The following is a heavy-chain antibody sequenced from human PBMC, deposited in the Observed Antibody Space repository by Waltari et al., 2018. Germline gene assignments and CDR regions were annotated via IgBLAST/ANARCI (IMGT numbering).Heavy chain of an antibody. V-gene: IGHV3-23*01. CDR3: TKDMYSGYDFSS. J-gene: IGHJ4*02. D-gene: IGHD5-12*01. Sequence: QAAGKGMEWVSTISGSSGNTDYADSVKCRFSISRDNCKNPLSLQMNLRKVEHTAVYYCTKDMYSGYDFSSWGQVTLVTVSS. CDR2: ISGSSGNT.